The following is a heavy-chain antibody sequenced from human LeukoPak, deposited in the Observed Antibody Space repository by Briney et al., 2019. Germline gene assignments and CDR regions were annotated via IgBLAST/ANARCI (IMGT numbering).Heavy chain of an antibody. V-gene: IGHV4-38-2*02. J-gene: IGHJ4*02. CDR3: ARDLAAAGYFDY. D-gene: IGHD6-13*01. CDR2: IYHSGST. Sequence: SETLSLTCTVSGYSISSGYYWGWIRQPPGKGLEWIGSIYHSGSTYYNPSLKSRVTISVDTSKNQFSLKLSSVTAADTAVYYCARDLAAAGYFDYRGQGTLVTVSS. CDR1: GYSISSGYY.